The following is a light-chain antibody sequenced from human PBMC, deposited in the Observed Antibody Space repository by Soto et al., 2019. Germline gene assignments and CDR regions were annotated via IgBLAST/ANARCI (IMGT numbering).Light chain of an antibody. CDR3: QQYGHSLWT. CDR2: GAS. Sequence: DIVLTQSPGTLSLSPGERASLSCRASQSVSSGHLAWYQQKPGQAPRLLIYGASSRATGIPVRFSGSGSGTDFTLTISRLEPEDYAVYYCQQYGHSLWTFGQGTKVDIK. J-gene: IGKJ1*01. CDR1: QSVSSGH. V-gene: IGKV3-20*01.